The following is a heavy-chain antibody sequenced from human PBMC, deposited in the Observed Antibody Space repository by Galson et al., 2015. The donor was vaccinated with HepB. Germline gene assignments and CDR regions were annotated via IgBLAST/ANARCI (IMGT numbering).Heavy chain of an antibody. D-gene: IGHD3-22*01. CDR1: GGNFDTYA. V-gene: IGHV1-69*10. CDR3: AKIGPTYYYDDSGFLGGGGFDY. CDR2: IIPVLGIT. J-gene: IGHJ4*02. Sequence: SVKVSCKASGGNFDTYAISWVRQAPGQGLEWMGLIIPVLGITHYAQKFQGRVTMSADKSSTTAYMELSSLKYGDTAVYYCAKIGPTYYYDDSGFLGGGGFDYWGQGTLVTVSS.